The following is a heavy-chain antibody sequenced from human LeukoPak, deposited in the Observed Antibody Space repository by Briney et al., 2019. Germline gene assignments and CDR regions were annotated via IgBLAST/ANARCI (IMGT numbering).Heavy chain of an antibody. CDR2: ISYDGSNK. V-gene: IGHV3-30*03. Sequence: GGSLRLSCAASGFTFSSYGMHWVRQAPGKGLEWVAVISYDGSNKYYADSVKGRFTISRDNSKNTLYLQMNSLRAEDTAMFYCARARGDSSPASRYFDYWGQGALVTVSS. CDR1: GFTFSSYG. J-gene: IGHJ4*02. D-gene: IGHD5-18*01. CDR3: ARARGDSSPASRYFDY.